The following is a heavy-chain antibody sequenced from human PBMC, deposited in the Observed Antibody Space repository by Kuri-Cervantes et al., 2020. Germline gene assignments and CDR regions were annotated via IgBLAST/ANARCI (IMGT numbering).Heavy chain of an antibody. D-gene: IGHD6-13*01. J-gene: IGHJ4*02. Sequence: GGSLRLSCAAFGFTFNNYWMSWVRQAPGQGLEWVANIKEDGGRNFYVDSVKGRFTISRDNAKSSLYLQMNSPRAEDTAVYYCARETPGYSSSPYFDYWGQGTLVTDSS. CDR2: IKEDGGRN. V-gene: IGHV3-7*01. CDR1: GFTFNNYW. CDR3: ARETPGYSSSPYFDY.